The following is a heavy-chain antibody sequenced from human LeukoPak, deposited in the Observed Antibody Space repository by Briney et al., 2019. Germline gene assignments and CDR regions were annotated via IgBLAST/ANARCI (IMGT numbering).Heavy chain of an antibody. J-gene: IGHJ5*02. D-gene: IGHD3-3*01. Sequence: VASVKVSCKPSGYTFTSYDINCVRQAPRQGLEWRGWIYPNSGKTGYAQKFQGRVTMTRNTSISTAYMELSRLRSVDTAVYYWARGVYDCWSGLTNWFDPWGQGTLVTVSS. CDR2: IYPNSGKT. CDR3: ARGVYDCWSGLTNWFDP. CDR1: GYTFTSYD. V-gene: IGHV1-8*01.